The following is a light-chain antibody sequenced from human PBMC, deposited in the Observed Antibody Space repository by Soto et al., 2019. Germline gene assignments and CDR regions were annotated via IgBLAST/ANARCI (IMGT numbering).Light chain of an antibody. CDR1: QSVGSA. CDR3: QQYRNWPPLT. V-gene: IGKV3-15*01. J-gene: IGKJ4*01. CDR2: GAS. Sequence: EIVMTQSPATLSVSPGETATLSCRASQSVGSAVAWYQHKPGQAPRLLIVGASIRATGVPGRFTGGGSWTEFTLTISSLQSEDCAVYYCQQYRNWPPLTFGGGTTVDIK.